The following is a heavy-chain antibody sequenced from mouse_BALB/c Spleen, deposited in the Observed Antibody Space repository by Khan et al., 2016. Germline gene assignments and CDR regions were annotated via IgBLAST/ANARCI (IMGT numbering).Heavy chain of an antibody. Sequence: QVQLKESGAELVRPGVSVKISCKGSGYTFTDYDMHWVKQSHAKSLEWIGIISTYYVDATYNQKFKDKATMTVDKSSNTAYMELARLTSEDSAIYYCARGTTALYYALYYWGQGTSVTVSS. CDR2: ISTYYVDA. V-gene: IGHV1S137*01. CDR3: ARGTTALYYALYY. D-gene: IGHD1-2*01. J-gene: IGHJ4*01. CDR1: GYTFTDYD.